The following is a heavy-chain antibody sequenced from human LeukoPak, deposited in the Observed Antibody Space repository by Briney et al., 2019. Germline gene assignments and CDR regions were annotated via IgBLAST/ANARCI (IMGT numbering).Heavy chain of an antibody. J-gene: IGHJ6*03. CDR2: ISSNGGST. D-gene: IGHD3-10*01. CDR1: GFTFSSYA. Sequence: PGGSLRHSCAASGFTFSSYAMHWVRQAPGKGLEYVSAISSNGGSTYYANSVKGRFTISRDNSKNTLYLQMGSLRAEDMAVYYCARGKDYGSGKGYYYYYMDVWGKGTTVTVSS. CDR3: ARGKDYGSGKGYYYYYMDV. V-gene: IGHV3-64*01.